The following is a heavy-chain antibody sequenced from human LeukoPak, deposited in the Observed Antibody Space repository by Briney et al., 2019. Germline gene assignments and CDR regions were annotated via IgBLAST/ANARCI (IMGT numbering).Heavy chain of an antibody. CDR3: ARGLYDSSGPLDY. CDR1: GFTFSSYE. Sequence: PGGSLRLSCAASGFTFSSYEMNWVRQAPGKGLEWVSHISNSAIYYADSVKGRFTISRDNAKNSLYLQMNSLRADDTAVYYCARGLYDSSGPLDYWGQGTLVTVSS. CDR2: ISNSAI. D-gene: IGHD3-22*01. J-gene: IGHJ4*02. V-gene: IGHV3-48*03.